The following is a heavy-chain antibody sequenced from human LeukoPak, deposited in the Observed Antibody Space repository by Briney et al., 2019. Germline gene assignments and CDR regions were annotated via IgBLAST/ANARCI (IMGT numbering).Heavy chain of an antibody. CDR3: ASYYDILTGFDY. D-gene: IGHD3-9*01. CDR2: IYYSGST. J-gene: IGHJ4*02. CDR1: GGSISSSSHC. Sequence: PSETLSLTCTVSGGSISSSSHCWGWIRQPPGKGLEWIGSIYYSGSTYYNPSLKSRVTISVDTSKNQFSLKLSSVTAADTAVYYCASYYDILTGFDYWGQGTLVTVSS. V-gene: IGHV4-39*01.